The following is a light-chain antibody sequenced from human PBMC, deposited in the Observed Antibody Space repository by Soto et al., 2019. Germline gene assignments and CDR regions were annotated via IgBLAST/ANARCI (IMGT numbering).Light chain of an antibody. CDR1: SGSIASNY. CDR2: EDN. J-gene: IGLJ2*01. CDR3: QSYDSSVVV. V-gene: IGLV6-57*04. Sequence: LTQPHSVSESPGKTVTISCTRSSGSIASNYVQWYQQRPGSAPTTVIYEDNQRPSGVPDRFSGSIDSSSNSASLTISGLKTEDEADYYCQSYDSSVVVFGGGTKLTV.